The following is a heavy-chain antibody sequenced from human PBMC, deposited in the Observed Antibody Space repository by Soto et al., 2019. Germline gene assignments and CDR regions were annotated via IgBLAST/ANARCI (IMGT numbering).Heavy chain of an antibody. Sequence: QVQLVQSGAEVKKPGASVKVSCKASGYMFTGYYMHWVRQAPGQGLEWMGRINHDSGGTNYAQKFQGWVTMTRDPSISTAFMELNRLRFDDPAVYYCARASWGGSYYYYMDVWGKGTTVTVSS. V-gene: IGHV1-2*04. J-gene: IGHJ6*03. CDR2: INHDSGGT. CDR3: ARASWGGSYYYYMDV. CDR1: GYMFTGYY. D-gene: IGHD3-16*01.